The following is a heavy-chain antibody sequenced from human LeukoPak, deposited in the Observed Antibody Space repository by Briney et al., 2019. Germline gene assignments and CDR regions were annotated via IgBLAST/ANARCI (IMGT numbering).Heavy chain of an antibody. Sequence: GALGPPWAGPGFTLNTNCIKLVRQAPRKGLGWVSDISGGGGSTYYADSVKGRFTISRDNSKNTLYLQMNSLRAEDTAVYYCAKVPGGSNSYWGQGTLVTVSS. D-gene: IGHD1-26*01. J-gene: IGHJ4*02. CDR3: AKVPGGSNSY. V-gene: IGHV3-23*01. CDR2: ISGGGGST. CDR1: GFTLNTNC.